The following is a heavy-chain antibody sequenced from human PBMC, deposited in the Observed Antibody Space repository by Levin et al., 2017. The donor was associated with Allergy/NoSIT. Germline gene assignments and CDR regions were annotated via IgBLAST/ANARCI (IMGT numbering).Heavy chain of an antibody. V-gene: IGHV4-39*01. D-gene: IGHD3-3*01. CDR2: IYYSGST. CDR3: ARVLEFGGADSTWAPDAFDI. J-gene: IGHJ3*02. CDR1: GGSITSGTYY. Sequence: GSLRLSCTVSGGSITSGTYYWGWIRQPPGKGLEWIGSIYYSGSTSYSPSLTSRVTISVDTSKNQFFLKLNSVAAADTAVYYCARVLEFGGADSTWAPDAFDIWGQGTMVTVSS.